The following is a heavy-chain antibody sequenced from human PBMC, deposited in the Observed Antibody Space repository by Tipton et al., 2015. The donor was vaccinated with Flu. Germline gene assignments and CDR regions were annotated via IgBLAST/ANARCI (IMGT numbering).Heavy chain of an antibody. D-gene: IGHD1-1*01. J-gene: IGHJ4*02. CDR1: GFTFSDYS. CDR2: IRSSDNAI. Sequence: SLRLSCAASGFTFSDYSMNWVRQAPGKGLEWVSYIRSSDNAIYYADSVKGRFTISRDDAKNSLSLQITSLRDEDTALYYCVRDHNWAFDYWGQGTLVTVSS. V-gene: IGHV3-48*02. CDR3: VRDHNWAFDY.